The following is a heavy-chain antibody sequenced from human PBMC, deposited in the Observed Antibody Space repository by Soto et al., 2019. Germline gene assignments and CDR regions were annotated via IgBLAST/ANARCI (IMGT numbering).Heavy chain of an antibody. J-gene: IGHJ4*01. V-gene: IGHV5-10-1*01. CDR1: GYSFTSYS. Sequence: GESLKISWKGSGYSFTSYSISWVRQMPGKGLEWMGRIDPSDSYTNYSPSFQGHVTISTDKSISTAYLQWSSLKASDTAKYYCTRFQAATGQQEPTSEYWPNGTLVAV. CDR2: IDPSDSYT. D-gene: IGHD6-13*01. CDR3: TRFQAATGQQEPTSEY.